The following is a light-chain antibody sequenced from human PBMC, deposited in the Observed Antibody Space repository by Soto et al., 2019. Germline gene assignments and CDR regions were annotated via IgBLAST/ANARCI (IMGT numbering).Light chain of an antibody. CDR3: SSYAGSNNFV. J-gene: IGLJ1*01. V-gene: IGLV2-14*01. CDR1: SSDVGGYNY. CDR2: EVS. Sequence: QSVLTQPASVSGSPGQSITISCTGTSSDVGGYNYVSWYQQHPGKAPKLMIYEVSNRPSGVSNRFFGSKSGNAASLTVSGLQAEDEAHYYCSSYAGSNNFVFGTGTKLTVL.